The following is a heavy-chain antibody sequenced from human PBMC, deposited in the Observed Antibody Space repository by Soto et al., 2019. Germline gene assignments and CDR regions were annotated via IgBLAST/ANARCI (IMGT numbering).Heavy chain of an antibody. CDR2: VNGGGGVT. V-gene: IGHV3-74*01. Sequence: PGGSLRLSCAASGFTYSDYWMHWVRQAPGKEPVWVSRVNGGGGVTYYADSVRGRFIISRDNSKNTVYLEMNSLGVEDTAVYYCARRYDAAQYYFDYWGQGTLVTVYS. J-gene: IGHJ4*02. CDR1: GFTYSDYW. D-gene: IGHD3-16*01. CDR3: ARRYDAAQYYFDY.